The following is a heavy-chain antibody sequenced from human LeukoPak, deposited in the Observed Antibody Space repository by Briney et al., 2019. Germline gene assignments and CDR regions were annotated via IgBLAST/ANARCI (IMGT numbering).Heavy chain of an antibody. J-gene: IGHJ4*02. V-gene: IGHV1-18*01. CDR1: SYTFNTYG. CDR3: VRGGLGNFFDY. Sequence: GASVKVSCKASSYTFNTYGITWVRRAPGQGLEWMGWISSYNGNTNYAQKFQGRVTMTTDTSTSTAYMELGGLNSVETAAYYSVRGGLGNFFDYWGQGTLVTVSS. D-gene: IGHD3-9*01. CDR2: ISSYNGNT.